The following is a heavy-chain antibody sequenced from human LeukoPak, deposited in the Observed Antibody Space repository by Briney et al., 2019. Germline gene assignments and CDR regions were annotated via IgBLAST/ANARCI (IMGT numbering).Heavy chain of an antibody. CDR2: INHSGST. Sequence: SETLSLTCAGYGGSFSGYYWSWIRQPPGKGLEWIGEINHSGSTNYNPSLKSRVTISVDTSKNQFSLKLSSVTAADTAVYYCARGWSPAFDIWGQGTMVTVSS. J-gene: IGHJ3*02. D-gene: IGHD2-15*01. V-gene: IGHV4-34*01. CDR3: ARGWSPAFDI. CDR1: GGSFSGYY.